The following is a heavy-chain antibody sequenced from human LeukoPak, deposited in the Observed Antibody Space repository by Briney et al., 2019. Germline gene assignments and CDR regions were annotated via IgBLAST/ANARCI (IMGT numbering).Heavy chain of an antibody. D-gene: IGHD2-15*01. J-gene: IGHJ4*02. CDR2: IYYSGST. CDR3: ARQTGVAVATFYFDD. Sequence: SETLSLTCTVSSGSISSYYWSWIRQPPGKGLEWIGYIYYSGSTNYNPSLKSRVTISVDTSKNQFSLKLSSVTAADTAVYYCARQTGVAVATFYFDDWGQGTQVTVSS. CDR1: SGSISSYY. V-gene: IGHV4-59*08.